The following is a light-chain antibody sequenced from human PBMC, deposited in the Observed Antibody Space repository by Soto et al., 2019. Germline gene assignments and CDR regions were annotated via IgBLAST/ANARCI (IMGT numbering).Light chain of an antibody. J-gene: IGKJ4*01. CDR1: QGISSY. V-gene: IGKV1-8*01. CDR3: QQYDNYPLT. CDR2: AAS. Sequence: AIRMTQSPSSFSASTGDRVTITCRASQGISSYLAWYQQKPSKAPKLLIYAASTLQSGVPSRFSGSGSGTDFTLTIRCLQSEDFATYYCQQYDNYPLTFGGGTKVEI.